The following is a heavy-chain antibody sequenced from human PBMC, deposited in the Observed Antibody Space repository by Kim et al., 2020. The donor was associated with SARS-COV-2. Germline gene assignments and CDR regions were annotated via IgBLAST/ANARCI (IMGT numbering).Heavy chain of an antibody. CDR1: GFTFSSYA. D-gene: IGHD6-19*01. CDR2: ISGSGGSI. CDR3: AKDLEAVAALIASCYYYGMDV. V-gene: IGHV3-23*01. Sequence: GGSLRLSCAASGFTFSSYAMSWVRQAPGKGLEWVSYISGSGGSIYYADSVKGRFTISRDNSKNTLYLQMNSLRAEDTAVYCCAKDLEAVAALIASCYYYGMDVWGQGTTVTVSS. J-gene: IGHJ6*02.